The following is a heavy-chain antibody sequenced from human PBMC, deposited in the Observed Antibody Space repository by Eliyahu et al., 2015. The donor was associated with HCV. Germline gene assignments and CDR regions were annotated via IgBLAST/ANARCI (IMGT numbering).Heavy chain of an antibody. J-gene: IGHJ6*02. Sequence: EVQLVESGGGLVQPGRSXRLXXAAXGFTFXDXSMHWVRQAPGKGLEWVSGINWSSDITGYADSVKGRFTISRDNVKNSLYLQMNSLRAEDTALYYCAKDIQGRGVESNYGLDVWGQGTTVTVSS. D-gene: IGHD3-10*01. CDR1: GFTFXDXS. V-gene: IGHV3-9*01. CDR2: INWSSDIT. CDR3: AKDIQGRGVESNYGLDV.